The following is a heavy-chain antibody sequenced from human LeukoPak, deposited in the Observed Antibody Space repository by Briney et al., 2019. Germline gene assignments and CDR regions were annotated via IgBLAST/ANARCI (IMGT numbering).Heavy chain of an antibody. V-gene: IGHV1-18*01. CDR3: ARRMSYRDGYPDY. J-gene: IGHJ4*02. D-gene: IGHD5-24*01. CDR2: ISADNGNT. CDR1: GYTFTSYG. Sequence: ASVKVSCQASGYTFTSYGISWVRQAPGQGVEWMGLISADNGNTNYAQKLQCRVSMTTDTSTSTAYMERRSPRSDDTAVYDCARRMSYRDGYPDYWGQGTLVTVSS.